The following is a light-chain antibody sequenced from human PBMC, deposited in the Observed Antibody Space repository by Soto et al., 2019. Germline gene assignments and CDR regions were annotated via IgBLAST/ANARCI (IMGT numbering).Light chain of an antibody. Sequence: QSVLTQPPSVSGAPGQRVTVSCTGNSSSIGAGYDVHWYQQLPGTAPKLLIYANGNRPSGVPDRFSGSKSGTSASLAITGLQAEDEADYYCQSYDSLSGWVFGGGTKVTVL. V-gene: IGLV1-40*01. J-gene: IGLJ3*02. CDR1: SSSIGAGYD. CDR3: QSYDSLSGWV. CDR2: ANG.